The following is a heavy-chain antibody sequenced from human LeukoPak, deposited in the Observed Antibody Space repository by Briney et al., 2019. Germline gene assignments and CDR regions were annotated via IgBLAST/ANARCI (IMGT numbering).Heavy chain of an antibody. V-gene: IGHV3-33*01. CDR1: GFTFSKYG. D-gene: IGHD2-21*01. Sequence: GGSLRLSCVASGFTFSKYGMHWVPQAPGKGLQWLAIIWYDGHNNYYGDSVKGRFTISRDNSKKTLFLEMNDLKAEDTAVYYCAREWGLIAVAGGPGYWGQGTLVTVSS. J-gene: IGHJ4*02. CDR2: IWYDGHNN. CDR3: AREWGLIAVAGGPGY.